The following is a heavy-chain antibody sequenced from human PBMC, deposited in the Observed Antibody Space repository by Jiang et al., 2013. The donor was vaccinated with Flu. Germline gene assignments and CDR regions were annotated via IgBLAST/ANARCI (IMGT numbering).Heavy chain of an antibody. CDR3: ARVSVWFGETQFDP. V-gene: IGHV1-3*01. CDR1: GYTFSTYA. J-gene: IGHJ5*02. CDR2: INAANANT. D-gene: IGHD3-10*01. Sequence: SGAEVKKPGASVKVSCKASGYTFSTYAIHWVRQAPGQGLEWMGWINAANANTKYSQKFQGRLTITRDTSATTAYMELSSLTSEDTAVYYCARVSVWFGETQFDPWGQGTLVAVSS.